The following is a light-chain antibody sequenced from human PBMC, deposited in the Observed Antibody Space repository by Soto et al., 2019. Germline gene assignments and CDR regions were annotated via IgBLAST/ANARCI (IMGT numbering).Light chain of an antibody. CDR2: DVS. J-gene: IGLJ2*01. Sequence: QPVLTQPASVSGSPGQSITISCTGTSSDVGGYNYVSWYQQHPGKAPKLMIYDVSNRPSGVSNRFSGSKSGNTASLTISGLQAEDEADYYCSSYTRSSTPLYVVFGGGTQLTVL. CDR3: SSYTRSSTPLYVV. CDR1: SSDVGGYNY. V-gene: IGLV2-14*01.